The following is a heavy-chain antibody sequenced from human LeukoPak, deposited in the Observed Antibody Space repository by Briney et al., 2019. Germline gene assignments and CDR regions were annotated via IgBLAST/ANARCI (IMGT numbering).Heavy chain of an antibody. Sequence: GGSLRLSCEASGFTFSTYWMHWVRHAPGKGLVWVSHINSDGSSTSYADSVKGRFTISRDNAKNTLYLQMNSLRAEDTAVYYCAGDLTGLVQDYWGQGTLVTVSS. CDR1: GFTFSTYW. CDR2: INSDGSST. V-gene: IGHV3-74*01. D-gene: IGHD7-27*01. CDR3: AGDLTGLVQDY. J-gene: IGHJ4*02.